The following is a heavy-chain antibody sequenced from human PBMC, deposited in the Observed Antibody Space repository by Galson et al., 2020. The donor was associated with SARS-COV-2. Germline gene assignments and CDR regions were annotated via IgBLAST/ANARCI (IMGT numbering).Heavy chain of an antibody. CDR3: ATGPAALGSPAYYDYYYGMDV. J-gene: IGHJ6*02. Sequence: ASVKVSCKVSGYTLTELSMHWVRQAPGKGLEWMGGFDPEDGETIYAQKFQGRVTMTEDTSTDTAYMELSSLRSEDTAVYYCATGPAALGSPAYYDYYYGMDVWGQGTTVTVSS. D-gene: IGHD1-26*01. CDR2: FDPEDGET. CDR1: GYTLTELS. V-gene: IGHV1-24*01.